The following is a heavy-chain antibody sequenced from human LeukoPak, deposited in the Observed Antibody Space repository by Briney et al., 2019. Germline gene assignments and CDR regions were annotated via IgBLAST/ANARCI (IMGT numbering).Heavy chain of an antibody. Sequence: PGGSLRLSCAASGFTFSSYAMHWVRQAPGKGLEWVAVISYDGSNKYYADSVKGRFTISRDNSKNTLFLQMNSLRAEDTAVYHCARGVLYFDLWGQGTLVTASS. V-gene: IGHV3-30*14. CDR2: ISYDGSNK. J-gene: IGHJ4*02. D-gene: IGHD2-2*02. CDR1: GFTFSSYA. CDR3: ARGVLYFDL.